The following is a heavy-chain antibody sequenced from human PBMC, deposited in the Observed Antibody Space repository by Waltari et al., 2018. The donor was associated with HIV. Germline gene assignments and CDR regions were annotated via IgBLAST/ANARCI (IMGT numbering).Heavy chain of an antibody. D-gene: IGHD3-16*01. CDR1: GGSIIRRNYY. J-gene: IGHJ6*02. CDR3: TSGGVGSTEDFYYGMDV. V-gene: IGHV4-39*01. CDR2: IYYSGSP. Sequence: QLHLQQSGPGLVNPSETLSLSCTVSGGSIIRRNYYWGWIRQPPGMGLEWIGSIYYSGSPYYTPSRKSRVTVSVDTSRNQFSLKLYSVTAADTAVYYCTSGGVGSTEDFYYGMDVWGQGTTVTVSS.